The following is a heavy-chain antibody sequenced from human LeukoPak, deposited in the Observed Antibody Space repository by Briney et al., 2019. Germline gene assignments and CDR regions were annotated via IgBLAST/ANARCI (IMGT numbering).Heavy chain of an antibody. J-gene: IGHJ5*02. CDR2: ISGSGGST. CDR3: AKAPSYYNTNGFDP. Sequence: GGSLRLSCAASGFTFSSHAMSWVRQAPGKGLEWVSAISGSGGSTYYADSVKGRFTISRDNSKNTPYLQMNSLRAEDTAVYYCAKAPSYYNTNGFDPWGQGTLVTVSS. V-gene: IGHV3-23*01. CDR1: GFTFSSHA. D-gene: IGHD3-10*01.